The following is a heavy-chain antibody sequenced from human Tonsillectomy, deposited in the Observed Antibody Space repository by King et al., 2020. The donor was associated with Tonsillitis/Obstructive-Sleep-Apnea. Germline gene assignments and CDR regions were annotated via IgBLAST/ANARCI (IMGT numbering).Heavy chain of an antibody. Sequence: VQLVESGAEVKKPGSSVKVSCKASGCTFSSYAISWVLQAPGQGLEWMGGIIPIFGTSNYAHKFQGSVTITADESTSTAYMELSSLRSEDTAVYYCARENKYQRAFDIWGQGTMVTVSS. CDR3: ARENKYQRAFDI. V-gene: IGHV1-69*01. CDR1: GCTFSSYA. CDR2: IIPIFGTS. J-gene: IGHJ3*02. D-gene: IGHD2-2*01.